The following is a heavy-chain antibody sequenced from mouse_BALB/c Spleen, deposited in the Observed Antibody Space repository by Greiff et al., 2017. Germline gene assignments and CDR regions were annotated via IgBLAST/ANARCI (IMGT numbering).Heavy chain of an antibody. Sequence: EVQLQQSGAELVRPGALVKLSCKASGFNIKDYYMHWVKQRPEQGLEWIGWIDPENGNTIYDPKFQGKASITADTSSNTAYLQLSSLTSEDTAVYYCAREITTATQAYWGQGTLVTVSA. CDR1: GFNIKDYY. CDR2: IDPENGNT. J-gene: IGHJ3*01. V-gene: IGHV14-1*02. CDR3: AREITTATQAY. D-gene: IGHD1-2*01.